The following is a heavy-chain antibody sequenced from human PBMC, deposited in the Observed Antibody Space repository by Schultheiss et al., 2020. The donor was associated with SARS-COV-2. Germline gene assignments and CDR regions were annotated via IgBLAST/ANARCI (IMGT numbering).Heavy chain of an antibody. V-gene: IGHV3-15*01. J-gene: IGHJ4*02. D-gene: IGHD6-19*01. CDR3: TTAHFDSSGWYKDY. CDR2: IKSKTDGGTT. CDR1: GFTFSNAW. Sequence: GGSLRLSCAASGFTFSNAWMSWVRQAPGKGLEWVGRIKSKTDGGTTDYAAPVKGRFTISRDDSKNTLYLQMNSLKTEDTAVYYCTTAHFDSSGWYKDYWGQGTLVTVSS.